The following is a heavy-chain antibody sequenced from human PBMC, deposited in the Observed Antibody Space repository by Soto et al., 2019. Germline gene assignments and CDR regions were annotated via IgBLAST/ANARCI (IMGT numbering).Heavy chain of an antibody. V-gene: IGHV1-18*04. CDR1: GYTFTSYG. CDR3: ASYRYYYGMDV. Sequence: ASVKVSCKASGYTFTSYGISWVRQAPGQGLEWMGWISTYSGNTNYAQKLQGRVTMTTDTSTSTAYMELRSLRSDDTAVYYCASYRYYYGMDVWGQGTTVTVSS. CDR2: ISTYSGNT. J-gene: IGHJ6*02.